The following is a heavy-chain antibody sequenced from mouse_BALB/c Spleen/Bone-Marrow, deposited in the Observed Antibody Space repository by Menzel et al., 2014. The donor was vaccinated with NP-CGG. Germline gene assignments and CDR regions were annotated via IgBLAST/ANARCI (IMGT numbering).Heavy chain of an antibody. CDR2: INPSSGYT. D-gene: IGHD4-1*01. Sequence: VQLLQSAAELARPGASVKMSCKASGYTFTSYTMHWVKQRPGQGLEWIGYINPSSGYTEYNQKFKDKTTLTADKSSNTAYMQLSSLTSEDSAVYYCAYWDLAYWGQGTLVTVSA. CDR3: AYWDLAY. J-gene: IGHJ3*01. CDR1: GYTFTSYT. V-gene: IGHV1-4*02.